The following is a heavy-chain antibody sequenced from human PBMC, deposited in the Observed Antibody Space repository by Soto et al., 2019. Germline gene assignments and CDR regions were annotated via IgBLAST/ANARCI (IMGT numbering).Heavy chain of an antibody. CDR1: GGTFSSYA. J-gene: IGHJ6*02. D-gene: IGHD6-13*01. CDR3: ARDQGYSSSWYFPYGRYYYYGMDV. V-gene: IGHV1-69*13. Sequence: ASVKGSCKASGGTFSSYAISWVRQAPGQGLEWMGGIIPIFGTANYAQKFQGRVTITADESTSTAYMELSSLRSEDTAVYYCARDQGYSSSWYFPYGRYYYYGMDVWGQGTTVTVSS. CDR2: IIPIFGTA.